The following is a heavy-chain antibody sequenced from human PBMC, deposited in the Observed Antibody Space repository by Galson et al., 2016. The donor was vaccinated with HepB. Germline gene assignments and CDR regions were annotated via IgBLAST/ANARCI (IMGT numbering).Heavy chain of an antibody. CDR3: SRSITATRHSPDKYYFDF. CDR1: GFTFGDYA. Sequence: SLRLSCAASGFTFGDYAMSWVRQAPGEGLEWVGLIRRKDYGGTTEYAASVKVRFAISRDDSKNIAYLQMNSLKTEDTAVYYCSRSITATRHSPDKYYFDFWGQGTLVTVS. CDR2: IRRKDYGGTT. D-gene: IGHD1-7*01. J-gene: IGHJ4*02. V-gene: IGHV3-49*04.